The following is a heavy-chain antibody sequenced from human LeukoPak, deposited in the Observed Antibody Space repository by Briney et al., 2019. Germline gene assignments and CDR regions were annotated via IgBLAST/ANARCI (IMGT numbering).Heavy chain of an antibody. V-gene: IGHV4-59*12. Sequence: SETLSLTCTVSGGSISNKYWSWIRQPPGKGLEWIGYIYYSGSTNYNPSLKSRVTISVDTSKNQFSLKLSSVTAADTAVYYCARGTGYSSSWPYYYYYYYMDVWGKGTTVTVSS. CDR3: ARGTGYSSSWPYYYYYYYMDV. J-gene: IGHJ6*03. D-gene: IGHD6-13*01. CDR2: IYYSGST. CDR1: GGSISNKY.